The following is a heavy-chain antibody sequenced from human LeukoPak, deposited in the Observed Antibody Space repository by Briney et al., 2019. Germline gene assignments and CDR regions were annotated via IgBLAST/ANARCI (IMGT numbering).Heavy chain of an antibody. Sequence: PSETLSLTCTVSGGSISSSSYYWGWIRQPPGKGLEWIGIIYYSGSTYYNPSLKSRLTISVDTSKNQFSLKLSSVTATGTAVYYCARRGYCSSTSCYEYWFDPWGQGALVTVSS. CDR3: ARRGYCSSTSCYEYWFDP. V-gene: IGHV4-39*01. CDR1: GGSISSSSYY. J-gene: IGHJ5*02. D-gene: IGHD2-2*01. CDR2: IYYSGST.